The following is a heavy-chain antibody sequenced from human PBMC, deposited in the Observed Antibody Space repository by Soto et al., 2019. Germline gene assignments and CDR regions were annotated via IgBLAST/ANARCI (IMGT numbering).Heavy chain of an antibody. J-gene: IGHJ4*02. D-gene: IGHD3-22*01. Sequence: SETLSLTCTVSGGSISSYYWSWIRQPPGKGLEWIGYIYYSGSTNYNPSLKSRVTISVDTSKNQFSLKLSSVTAADTAVYYCARHSYYYDSSGYYLFDYWGQGTLVTVYS. CDR1: GGSISSYY. V-gene: IGHV4-59*01. CDR3: ARHSYYYDSSGYYLFDY. CDR2: IYYSGST.